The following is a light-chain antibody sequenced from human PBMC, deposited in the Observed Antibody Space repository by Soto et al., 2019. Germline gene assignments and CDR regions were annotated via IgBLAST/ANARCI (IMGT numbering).Light chain of an antibody. CDR3: MQATQYPPYT. V-gene: IGKV2-24*01. CDR2: KIS. Sequence: DIVLTQTPLYSPVTLGQPASISCRSSQSLLHSDGNTYLSWLQQRPGQPPRLLLYKISNRFSGVPDRFSGSGAGTDFTLKISRVEADDVGVYYCMQATQYPPYTFGQGTKLEI. J-gene: IGKJ2*01. CDR1: QSLLHSDGNTY.